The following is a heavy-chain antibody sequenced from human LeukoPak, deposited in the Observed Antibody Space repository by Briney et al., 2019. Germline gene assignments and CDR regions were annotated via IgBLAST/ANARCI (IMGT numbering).Heavy chain of an antibody. CDR3: ASYYGSGGSCSLGDGMGV. CDR1: GFTFSTYW. D-gene: IGHD2-15*01. V-gene: IGHV3-7*01. CDR2: IKKDGSEI. Sequence: PGGSLRLSCAASGFTFSTYWMSWVRQGQGQGLGRVANIKKDGSEINYLDSVKGRFTISTVNAKSSLYLQMKSPIAADTAVDYFASYYGSGGSCSLGDGMGVWGQGATVTVSS. J-gene: IGHJ6*02.